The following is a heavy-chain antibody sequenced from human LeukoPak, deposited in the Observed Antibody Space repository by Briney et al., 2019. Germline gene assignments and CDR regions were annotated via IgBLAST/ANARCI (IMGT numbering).Heavy chain of an antibody. Sequence: ASVKVSCKASGYTFTGYYMRWVRQASGQGLEWMGWISAYNGNTNYAQKLQGRVTMTTDTSTSTAYMELRSLRSDDTAVYYCARGLWKQGFDYWGQGTLVTVSS. CDR3: ARGLWKQGFDY. CDR2: ISAYNGNT. D-gene: IGHD2-21*01. J-gene: IGHJ4*02. CDR1: GYTFTGYY. V-gene: IGHV1-18*04.